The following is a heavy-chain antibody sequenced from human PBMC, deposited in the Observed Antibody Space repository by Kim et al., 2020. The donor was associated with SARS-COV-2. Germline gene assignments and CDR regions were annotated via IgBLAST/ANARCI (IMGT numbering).Heavy chain of an antibody. CDR2: IRSKAYGGTT. J-gene: IGHJ6*02. CDR1: GFTFGDYA. D-gene: IGHD6-13*01. Sequence: GGSLRLSCTASGFTFGDYAMSWVRQAPGKGLEWVGFIRSKAYGGTTEYAASVKGRFTISRDDSKSIAYLQMNSLKTEDTAVYYCTRVGVAAAVKNYYGMDVWGQGTTVTVSS. V-gene: IGHV3-49*04. CDR3: TRVGVAAAVKNYYGMDV.